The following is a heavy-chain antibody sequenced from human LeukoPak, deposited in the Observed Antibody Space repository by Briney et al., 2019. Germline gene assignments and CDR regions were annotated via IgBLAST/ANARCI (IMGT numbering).Heavy chain of an antibody. D-gene: IGHD2-2*01. CDR1: GYSFTSYW. Sequence: GESLKISCKGSGYSFTSYWIGWVRQMPGKGLEWMVIIYPGDSDTRYSPSFQGQVSISADKSISTAYLQWSSLKASDTAMYYCARQYCSSTSCYFNYWGQGTLVTVSS. J-gene: IGHJ4*02. CDR3: ARQYCSSTSCYFNY. V-gene: IGHV5-51*01. CDR2: IYPGDSDT.